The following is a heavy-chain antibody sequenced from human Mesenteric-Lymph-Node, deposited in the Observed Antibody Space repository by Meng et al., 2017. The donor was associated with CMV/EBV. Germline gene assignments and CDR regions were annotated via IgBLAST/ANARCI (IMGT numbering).Heavy chain of an antibody. V-gene: IGHV1-2*02. D-gene: IGHD3-22*01. CDR1: GYTFTGYF. Sequence: ASVKVSCKASGYTFTGYFIHWVRQAPGQGLEWMGWINPNFGGTDYAQKFKGRVTMTRDTSISTAYMELSSLRSDDTAVYYCARDYYGSRGYDWRGAFDIWGQGTVITVSS. CDR3: ARDYYGSRGYDWRGAFDI. CDR2: INPNFGGT. J-gene: IGHJ3*02.